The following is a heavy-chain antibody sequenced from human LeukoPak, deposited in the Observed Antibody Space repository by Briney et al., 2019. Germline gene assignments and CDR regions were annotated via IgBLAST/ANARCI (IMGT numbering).Heavy chain of an antibody. CDR2: IKEDGSEK. CDR1: GFTFSSNW. CDR3: ARERGEAY. V-gene: IGHV3-7*01. D-gene: IGHD3-16*01. Sequence: GGSLRLSCAASGFTFSSNWMDWVRQAPGKGLEWVAKIKEDGSEKYYVDSVKGRFTISRDNAKNSLYLQMNSLRAEDTAVYYCARERGEAYWGQGTLVTVSS. J-gene: IGHJ4*02.